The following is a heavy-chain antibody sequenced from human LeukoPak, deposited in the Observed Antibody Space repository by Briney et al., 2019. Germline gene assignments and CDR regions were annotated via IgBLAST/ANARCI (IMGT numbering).Heavy chain of an antibody. J-gene: IGHJ4*02. D-gene: IGHD2-15*01. Sequence: ASETLSLTCTVSGGSISSGDYYWSWIRQPPGKGLEWIGYIYYSGSTYYNPSLKSRVTISVDTSKNQFSLKLSSVTAADTAVYYCARDFGCAAGSCYSGLDYWGQGTLVTVSS. V-gene: IGHV4-30-4*01. CDR3: ARDFGCAAGSCYSGLDY. CDR2: IYYSGST. CDR1: GGSISSGDYY.